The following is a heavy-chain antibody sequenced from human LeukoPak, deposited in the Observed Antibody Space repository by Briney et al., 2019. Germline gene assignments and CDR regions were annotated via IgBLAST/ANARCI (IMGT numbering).Heavy chain of an antibody. CDR3: ARDNSVGETAWWFDP. J-gene: IGHJ5*02. Sequence: ASVKVSCKASGYTFSNYYIHWVRQAPGQGLEWTGFINPSGSSAAYAQKFQGRLTMTRDMFASTDYMELTSLTSDDTAVYYCARDNSVGETAWWFDPWGQGTLVTVSS. V-gene: IGHV1-46*01. CDR1: GYTFSNYY. CDR2: INPSGSSA. D-gene: IGHD1-26*01.